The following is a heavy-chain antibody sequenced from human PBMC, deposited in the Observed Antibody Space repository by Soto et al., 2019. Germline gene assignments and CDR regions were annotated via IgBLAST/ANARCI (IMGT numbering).Heavy chain of an antibody. J-gene: IGHJ6*02. CDR2: IYYSGST. D-gene: IGHD4-17*01. V-gene: IGHV4-31*03. CDR1: GGSISSGGYY. CDR3: AREGPASYGDYDLDYYYGMDV. Sequence: SETRSLTCTVSGGSISSGGYYWSWIRQHPGKGLEWIGYIYYSGSTYYNPSLKSRVTISVDTSKNQFSLKLSSVTAADTAVYYCAREGPASYGDYDLDYYYGMDVWGQGTTVTVSS.